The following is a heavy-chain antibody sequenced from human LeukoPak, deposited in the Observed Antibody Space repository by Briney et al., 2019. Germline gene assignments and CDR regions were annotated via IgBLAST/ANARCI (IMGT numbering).Heavy chain of an antibody. V-gene: IGHV3-33*08. CDR1: GFTFSSYS. Sequence: GGSLRLSCAASGFTFSSYSMNWVRQAPGKGLEWVAVIWYDGSKRYYADSVKGRFTISRDNSKNTLYLQMNSLRAEDTAVYYCARDTSNYGLDYWGQGTLVTVSS. CDR2: IWYDGSKR. D-gene: IGHD4/OR15-4a*01. CDR3: ARDTSNYGLDY. J-gene: IGHJ4*02.